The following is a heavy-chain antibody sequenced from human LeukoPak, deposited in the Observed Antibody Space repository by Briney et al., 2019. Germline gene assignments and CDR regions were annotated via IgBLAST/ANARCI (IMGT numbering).Heavy chain of an antibody. CDR2: IYPGDSDT. Sequence: GESLKISCKGSGYSFTSYWIGWVRQMPGKGLEWMGIIYPGDSDTRYGPSFQGQVTISADKSISTAYLQWSSLKASDTAMYYCARSGCSSTSCYYNWFDPWGQGTLVTVSS. CDR3: ARSGCSSTSCYYNWFDP. J-gene: IGHJ5*02. V-gene: IGHV5-51*01. D-gene: IGHD2-2*01. CDR1: GYSFTSYW.